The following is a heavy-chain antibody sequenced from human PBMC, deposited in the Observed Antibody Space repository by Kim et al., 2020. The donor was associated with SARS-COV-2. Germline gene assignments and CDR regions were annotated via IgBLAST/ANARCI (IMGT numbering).Heavy chain of an antibody. Sequence: ADDVKGRFTNPRDNSKNTLYLTMNGLRAEDTAVYYCARDRAFGDYDSSDYWGQGTLVTVSS. CDR3: ARDRAFGDYDSSDY. D-gene: IGHD3-22*01. V-gene: IGHV3-33*01. J-gene: IGHJ4*02.